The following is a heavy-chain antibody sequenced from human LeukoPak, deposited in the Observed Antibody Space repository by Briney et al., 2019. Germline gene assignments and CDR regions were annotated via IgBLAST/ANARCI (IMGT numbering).Heavy chain of an antibody. Sequence: PGGSLRLSCAASGFTFSSYSMNWVRQAPGKGLEWVSSISSSSSYIYYADSVKDRFTISRDNAKNSLYLQMNSLRAEDTAVYYCARGYYDFWSGYSAGYFDYWGQGTLVTVSS. D-gene: IGHD3-3*01. CDR1: GFTFSSYS. V-gene: IGHV3-21*01. CDR3: ARGYYDFWSGYSAGYFDY. J-gene: IGHJ4*02. CDR2: ISSSSSYI.